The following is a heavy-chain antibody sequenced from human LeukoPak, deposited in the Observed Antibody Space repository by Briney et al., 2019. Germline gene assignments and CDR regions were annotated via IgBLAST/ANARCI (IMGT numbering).Heavy chain of an antibody. CDR2: INPNSGGT. CDR3: ARDLYGGTSATFDY. CDR1: GYTFTGYY. D-gene: IGHD4-23*01. J-gene: IGHJ4*02. Sequence: ASVKVSCKASGYTFTGYYMHWVRQAPGRGLEWMGWINPNSGGTYYAQKFQGRVTMTSDTSIRTAYMELSRLRSDDTAVYYCARDLYGGTSATFDYWDQGTLVTVSS. V-gene: IGHV1-2*02.